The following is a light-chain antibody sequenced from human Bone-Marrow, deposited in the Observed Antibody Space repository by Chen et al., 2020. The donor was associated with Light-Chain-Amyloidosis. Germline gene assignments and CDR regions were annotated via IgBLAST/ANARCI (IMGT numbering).Light chain of an antibody. CDR1: QSLLHSNGYNY. Sequence: DIVMTQSPLSLPVTPGEPASISCRPSQSLLHSNGYNYLDWYLQKPGQSPPLVIYSGSNRASGVPDRYSSSGSDTDFTLRISRVKAEDVGIYYCMQALQGPPTFGQGTKVEIK. V-gene: IGKV2-28*01. CDR3: MQALQGPPT. CDR2: SGS. J-gene: IGKJ1*01.